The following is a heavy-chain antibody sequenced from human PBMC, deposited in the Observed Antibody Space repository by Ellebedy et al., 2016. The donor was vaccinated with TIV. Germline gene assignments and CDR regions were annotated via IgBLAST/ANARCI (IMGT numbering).Heavy chain of an antibody. Sequence: GGSLRLXCKGSGYSFTSYWISWVRQMPGKGLEWMGRIDPSDSYTNYSPSFQGHVTISADKSISTAYLQWSSLKASDTAMYYCARHNTYSYGPSLYFDYWGQGTLVTVSS. CDR1: GYSFTSYW. CDR3: ARHNTYSYGPSLYFDY. D-gene: IGHD5-18*01. CDR2: IDPSDSYT. V-gene: IGHV5-10-1*01. J-gene: IGHJ4*02.